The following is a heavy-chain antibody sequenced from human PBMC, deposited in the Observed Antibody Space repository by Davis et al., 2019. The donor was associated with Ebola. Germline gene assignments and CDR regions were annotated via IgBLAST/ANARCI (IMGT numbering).Heavy chain of an antibody. J-gene: IGHJ4*02. CDR1: GFNVSSNF. CDR2: ISGDGVNK. D-gene: IGHD3-3*01. CDR3: VMGFWSDY. V-gene: IGHV3-43*02. Sequence: GESLKISCAVSGFNVSSNFMNWVRQAPGKGLEWVSLISGDGVNKYYADSVRGRFTISRDNTKNSLFLQMNSLRTEDTALYYCVMGFWSDYWGQGALVTVSS.